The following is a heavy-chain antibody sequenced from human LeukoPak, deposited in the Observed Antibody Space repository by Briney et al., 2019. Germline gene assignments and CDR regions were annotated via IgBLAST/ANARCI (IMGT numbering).Heavy chain of an antibody. CDR1: GFTFSDYY. CDR2: ISGSSSYI. V-gene: IGHV3-11*06. CDR3: ARDVYYYDSSGFDP. Sequence: KPGGSLRLSCAASGFTFSDYYMSWIRQAPGKGLEWVSSISGSSSYIYYADSVKGRFTISRDNAKNSLYLQMNSLRAEDTAVYYCARDVYYYDSSGFDPWGKGTLVTVSS. D-gene: IGHD3-22*01. J-gene: IGHJ5*02.